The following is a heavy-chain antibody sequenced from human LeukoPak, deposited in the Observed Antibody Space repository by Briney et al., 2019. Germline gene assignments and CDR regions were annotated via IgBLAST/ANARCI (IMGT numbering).Heavy chain of an antibody. V-gene: IGHV3-9*01. D-gene: IGHD3-22*01. CDR1: GFTFDDYA. J-gene: IGHJ4*02. Sequence: GRSLRLPCAASGFTFDDYAMHWVRQAPGKGLEWVSGISWNSGSIGYADSVKGRFTISRDNAKNSLYLQMNSLRAEDTALYYCAKSSGYYYAPFDYWGQGTLVTVSS. CDR2: ISWNSGSI. CDR3: AKSSGYYYAPFDY.